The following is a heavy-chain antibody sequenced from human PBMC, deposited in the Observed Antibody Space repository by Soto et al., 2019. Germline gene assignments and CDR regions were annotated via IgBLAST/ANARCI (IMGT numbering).Heavy chain of an antibody. D-gene: IGHD2-15*01. CDR3: AKDHRNGGSRVDY. CDR2: ISYDGKDA. Sequence: QVQLVESGGGVVQPGRSLRLSCAVSGFSFKIHGMHWVRQAPGKGLEWVAFISYDGKDANYADSVKGRFTISRDNSKDALYLQMGSLRGEDTAVYFCAKDHRNGGSRVDYWGQGTLVTVSP. CDR1: GFSFKIHG. J-gene: IGHJ4*02. V-gene: IGHV3-30*18.